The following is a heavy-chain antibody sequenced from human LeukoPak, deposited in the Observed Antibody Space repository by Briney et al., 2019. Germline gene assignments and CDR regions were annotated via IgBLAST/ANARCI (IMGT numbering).Heavy chain of an antibody. J-gene: IGHJ4*02. CDR1: GGSISSSTYC. CDR3: ARDTRFHFDY. D-gene: IGHD2/OR15-2a*01. CDR2: MYYSGST. V-gene: IGHV4-39*07. Sequence: SETLSLTCTVSGGSISSSTYCWGWVRQPPGKGLEWIGSMYYSGSTYYNPSLKSRVTISVDTSKNQFSLKLSSVTAADTAVYYCARDTRFHFDYWGQGTLVTVSS.